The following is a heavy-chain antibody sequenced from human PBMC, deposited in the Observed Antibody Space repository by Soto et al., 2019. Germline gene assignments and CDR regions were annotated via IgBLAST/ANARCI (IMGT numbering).Heavy chain of an antibody. CDR1: RFTFGSYR. D-gene: IGHD2-21*01. Sequence: DVQLVESGGGLAKPGWSLRLSCEASRFTFGSYRMTWVRQLPGKGLEWVSSISPSGRDIYYADSLKGRFTISRDNAKNSLFLEMNSLGVEDTAVYYCARDLVGYCGGDCPFYWFDPWGQGTLVTVSS. CDR3: ARDLVGYCGGDCPFYWFDP. V-gene: IGHV3-21*01. CDR2: ISPSGRDI. J-gene: IGHJ5*02.